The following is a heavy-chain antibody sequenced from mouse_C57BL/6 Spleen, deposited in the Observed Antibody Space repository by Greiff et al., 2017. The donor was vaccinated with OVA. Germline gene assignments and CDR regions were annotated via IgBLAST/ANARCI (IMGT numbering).Heavy chain of an antibody. CDR2: INPSTGGT. D-gene: IGHD1-1*01. CDR1: GYSFTGYY. Sequence: VQLQQSGPELVKPGASVKISCKASGYSFTGYYMNWVKQSPEKSLEWIGEINPSTGGTTYNQKFKAKATLTVDKSSSTAYMQLKSLTSEDSAVYYCARSTVVAHYAMDYWGQGTSVTVSS. CDR3: ARSTVVAHYAMDY. V-gene: IGHV1-42*01. J-gene: IGHJ4*01.